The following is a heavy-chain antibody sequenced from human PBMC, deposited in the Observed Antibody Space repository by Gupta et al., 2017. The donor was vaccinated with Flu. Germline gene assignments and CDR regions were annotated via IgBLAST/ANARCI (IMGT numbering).Heavy chain of an antibody. CDR3: ARDLFEDYYVSSGYYCGMDV. Sequence: WVRQAPGKGLEWVSSISSSSSYIYHADSVKGRFTISRDNAKNSLYLQMNSLRAEDTAVYYCARDLFEDYYVSSGYYCGMDVWGQGTTVIVSS. CDR2: ISSSSSYI. V-gene: IGHV3-21*01. D-gene: IGHD3-22*01. J-gene: IGHJ6*02.